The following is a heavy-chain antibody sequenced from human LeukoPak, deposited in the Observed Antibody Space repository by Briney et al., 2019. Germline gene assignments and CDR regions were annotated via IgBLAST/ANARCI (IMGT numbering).Heavy chain of an antibody. V-gene: IGHV3-30-3*01. CDR2: ISYDGSNK. D-gene: IGHD3-10*01. CDR3: AREAEINYGSGPSVI. J-gene: IGHJ3*02. CDR1: GFTFSSYA. Sequence: GGSLRLSCAASGFTFSSYAMHWVRQAPGKGLEWVAVISYDGSNKYYADSVKGRFTISRDNSKNTLYLQMNSLRAEDTAVYYCAREAEINYGSGPSVIWGQGTMVTVSS.